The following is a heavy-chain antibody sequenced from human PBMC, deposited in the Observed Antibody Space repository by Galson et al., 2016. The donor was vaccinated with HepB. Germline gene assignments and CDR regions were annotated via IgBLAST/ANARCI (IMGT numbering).Heavy chain of an antibody. Sequence: SLRLSCAASGFTFSSYSMNWVRQAPGKGLEWVSYISRRTSYIYYADSVKGRFTISRDNAKNSLYLQMNSLGAKDTAVYYCARDSSAGDLDYYYYHGMDVWGQGTTVTVSS. CDR3: ARDSSAGDLDYYYYHGMDV. CDR2: ISRRTSYI. J-gene: IGHJ6*02. D-gene: IGHD2-21*02. CDR1: GFTFSSYS. V-gene: IGHV3-21*01.